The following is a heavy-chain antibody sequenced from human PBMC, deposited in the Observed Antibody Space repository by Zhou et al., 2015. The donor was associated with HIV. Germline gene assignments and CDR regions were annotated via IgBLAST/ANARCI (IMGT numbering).Heavy chain of an antibody. CDR1: GGTFSSYA. V-gene: IGHV1-69*01. CDR3: ARVTRSPLDGDYSYAAP. D-gene: IGHD4-17*01. CDR2: IIPIFGTA. Sequence: QVQLVQSGAEVKKPGSSVKVSCKASGGTFSSYAISWVRQAPGQGLEWMGGIIPIFGTANYAQKFQGRVTITADESTSTAYMELSSLRSEDTAVYYCARVTRSPLDGDYSYAAPWGQGTLVTVSS. J-gene: IGHJ5*02.